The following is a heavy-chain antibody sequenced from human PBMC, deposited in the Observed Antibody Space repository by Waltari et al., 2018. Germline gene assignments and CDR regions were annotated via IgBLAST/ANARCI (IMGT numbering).Heavy chain of an antibody. V-gene: IGHV1-69*08. CDR3: ATDRAKPQGAFDI. Sequence: QVQLVQSGAEVKKPGSSVKVSCKASGGTFSSYTISWVRQAPGQGLEWMGRIIPILGIANYAQKFQGRVTMTEDTSTDTAYMELSSLRSEDTAVYYCATDRAKPQGAFDIWGQGTMVTVSS. CDR1: GGTFSSYT. CDR2: IIPILGIA. J-gene: IGHJ3*02.